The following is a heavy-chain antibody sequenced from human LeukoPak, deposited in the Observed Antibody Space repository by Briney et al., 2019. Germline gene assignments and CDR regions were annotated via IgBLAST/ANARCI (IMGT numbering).Heavy chain of an antibody. V-gene: IGHV3-53*01. CDR3: TRSGYRHPYHFDS. CDR2: LYTGGGT. J-gene: IGHJ4*02. Sequence: QPGGSLRLSCAASGFSVRTTYMSWVRQAPGKGLEWVSVLYTGGGTDHADSVKGRFTISRDNSKNTLSLQMNSLRAEDTAIYYCTRSGYRHPYHFDSWGQGTLVTVSS. D-gene: IGHD3-22*01. CDR1: GFSVRTTY.